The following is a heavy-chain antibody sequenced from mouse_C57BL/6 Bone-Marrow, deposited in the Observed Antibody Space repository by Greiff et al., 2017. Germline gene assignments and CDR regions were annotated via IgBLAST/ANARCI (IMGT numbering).Heavy chain of an antibody. CDR1: GYTFTSYW. J-gene: IGHJ2*01. Sequence: VQLQQPGAELVMPGASVTMSCKASGYTFTSYWMHWVKQRPGQGLEWIGEIDPSDSYTNYNQKFKGKSTMTVNTSSSTAYMQLSSLTSEDSAVYYCAREGRSGRGEYYFDYWGQGTTLTVSS. D-gene: IGHD1-1*02. CDR2: IDPSDSYT. CDR3: AREGRSGRGEYYFDY. V-gene: IGHV1-69*01.